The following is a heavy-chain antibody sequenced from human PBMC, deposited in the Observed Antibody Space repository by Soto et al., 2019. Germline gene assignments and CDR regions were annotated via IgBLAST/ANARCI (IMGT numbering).Heavy chain of an antibody. J-gene: IGHJ6*02. Sequence: QVQLVESGGGVVQPGRSLRLSCAASGFTFSTYGMHWVRQAPGKGLEWVAVVSNDGRNTYHADSVKGRFTISRENSKNTLDLQMNSLRGEDTAVYYCARDRLGRLWVYGMDVWGQGTTVTVSS. CDR3: ARDRLGRLWVYGMDV. CDR2: VSNDGRNT. CDR1: GFTFSTYG. D-gene: IGHD1-26*01. V-gene: IGHV3-30*19.